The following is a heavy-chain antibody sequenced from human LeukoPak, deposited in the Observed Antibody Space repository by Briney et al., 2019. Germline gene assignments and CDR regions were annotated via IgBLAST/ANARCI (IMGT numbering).Heavy chain of an antibody. CDR2: INPNRGGT. Sequence: SVKVSCKASGYTFTGYYMHWVRQAPGQGLEWIGWINPNRGGTNYAQKFQGRVTMTRDTSISTAYMELSRLRSDDTAVYHCARGATAVSYFDYGSGSYHDYWGQGTLVTVSS. V-gene: IGHV1-2*02. D-gene: IGHD3-10*01. J-gene: IGHJ4*02. CDR3: ARGATAVSYFDYGSGSYHDY. CDR1: GYTFTGYY.